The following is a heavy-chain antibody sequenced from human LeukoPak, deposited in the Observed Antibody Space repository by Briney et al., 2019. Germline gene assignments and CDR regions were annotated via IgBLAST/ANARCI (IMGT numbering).Heavy chain of an antibody. Sequence: PGGSLRLSCAASGFTVSSNYMSWVRQAPGKGLEWVSVIYSGGSTYYADSVKGRFTISRDNSKNTLYIQMNSLRAEDTAVYYCARDYCSGGSCYYAFDIWGQGTMVTVSS. V-gene: IGHV3-66*01. CDR2: IYSGGST. J-gene: IGHJ3*02. CDR1: GFTVSSNY. CDR3: ARDYCSGGSCYYAFDI. D-gene: IGHD2-15*01.